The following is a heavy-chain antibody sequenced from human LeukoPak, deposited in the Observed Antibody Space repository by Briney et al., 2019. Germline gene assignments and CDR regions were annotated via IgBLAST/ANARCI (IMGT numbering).Heavy chain of an antibody. CDR1: GGSISSSDW. CDR3: ARQKTSSGWSGVDY. D-gene: IGHD6-19*01. CDR2: VYHSGST. J-gene: IGHJ4*02. Sequence: SETLSLTCAVSGGSISSSDWWSWVRQSPEKGLEWIGDVYHSGSTNYNPSLKSRVTISVDKSKDQFSLKLSSVTAADTAVYYCARQKTSSGWSGVDYWGQGTLVTVSS. V-gene: IGHV4-4*02.